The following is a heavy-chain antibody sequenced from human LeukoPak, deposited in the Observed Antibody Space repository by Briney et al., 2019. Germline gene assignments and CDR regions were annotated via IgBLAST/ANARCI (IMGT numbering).Heavy chain of an antibody. Sequence: GASVKVSCKASGYTFSNFGISWVRQAPGQGLEWMGWISGNNDNPNYGQKFQDRFTVTTDSSTSTAYMELRDLRSDDTAVYYCARDGTSTDDYWGQGTLVTVSS. J-gene: IGHJ4*02. CDR2: ISGNNDNP. CDR3: ARDGTSTDDY. D-gene: IGHD2-2*01. CDR1: GYTFSNFG. V-gene: IGHV1-18*01.